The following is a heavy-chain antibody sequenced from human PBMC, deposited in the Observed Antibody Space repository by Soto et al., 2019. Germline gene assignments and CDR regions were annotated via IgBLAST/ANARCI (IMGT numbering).Heavy chain of an antibody. D-gene: IGHD5-18*01. CDR1: GFTFSSYA. CDR2: ISGSGGST. V-gene: IGHV3-23*01. J-gene: IGHJ4*02. Sequence: EVQLLESGGGLVQPGGSLRLSCAASGFTFSSYAMSWVRQAPGKGLEWVSAISGSGGSTYYADSVKGRFTISRDNSKNTLYLQMNSLRAEDTAVYYCAKDGRGYSYGPKGYFDYWGQGTLVTVSS. CDR3: AKDGRGYSYGPKGYFDY.